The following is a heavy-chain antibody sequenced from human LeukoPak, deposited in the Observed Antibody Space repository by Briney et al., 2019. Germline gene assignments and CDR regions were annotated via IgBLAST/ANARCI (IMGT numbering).Heavy chain of an antibody. Sequence: GESLKISCKGSGYSFTSYWIGWVRQMPGKGLEWMGVTYPGDSDTRYSPSFQGQVTISADKSISTAYLQWSSLKASDTAMYYCARRSVDTAMENDAFDIWGQGTMVTVSS. D-gene: IGHD5-18*01. V-gene: IGHV5-51*01. J-gene: IGHJ3*02. CDR2: TYPGDSDT. CDR3: ARRSVDTAMENDAFDI. CDR1: GYSFTSYW.